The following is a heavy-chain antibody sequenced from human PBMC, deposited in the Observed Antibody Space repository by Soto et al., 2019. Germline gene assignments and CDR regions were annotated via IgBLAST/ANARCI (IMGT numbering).Heavy chain of an antibody. D-gene: IGHD1-1*01. CDR2: MKPNSGNT. V-gene: IGHV1-8*01. CDR3: ARERTGATSMDI. CDR1: GYTFTSYD. Sequence: QVQLVQSGAEVKKPGASVKVSCKASGYTFTSYDINWVRQATGQGLEWMEWMKPNSGNTGYAQTFQGRVTMPRTTTISTAYMELSTPRSEDTAVYYCARERTGATSMDIWCQGSTVTVSS. J-gene: IGHJ6*02.